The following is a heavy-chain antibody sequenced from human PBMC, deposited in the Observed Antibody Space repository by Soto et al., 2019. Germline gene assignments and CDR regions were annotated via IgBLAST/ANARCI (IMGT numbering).Heavy chain of an antibody. Sequence: QVQLVQSGAEVKKPGSSVKVSCKASGGTFSSYAISWVRQAPGQGLEWMGGIIPIFGTANYAQKFQGRVTITADESTSTAYMELSSLRSEDTVVYYCARARPYLKLSHYYYYGMDVWGQGTTVTVSS. J-gene: IGHJ6*02. CDR2: IIPIFGTA. D-gene: IGHD1-26*01. V-gene: IGHV1-69*12. CDR1: GGTFSSYA. CDR3: ARARPYLKLSHYYYYGMDV.